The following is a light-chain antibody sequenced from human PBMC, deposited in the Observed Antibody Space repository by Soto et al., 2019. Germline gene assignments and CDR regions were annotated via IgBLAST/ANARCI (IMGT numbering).Light chain of an antibody. J-gene: IGLJ2*01. V-gene: IGLV2-8*01. CDR1: SSDLGDFIY. CDR2: EVT. Sequence: QSALTQPPSASGSPGQSVTISCTGTSSDLGDFIYVSWYQQHPGQVPKLMIYEVTKRPSGVPDRFSGSKSGNTASLTVSGLQAEDEADYYCSSRIGGTSVVFGGGTKLTVL. CDR3: SSRIGGTSVV.